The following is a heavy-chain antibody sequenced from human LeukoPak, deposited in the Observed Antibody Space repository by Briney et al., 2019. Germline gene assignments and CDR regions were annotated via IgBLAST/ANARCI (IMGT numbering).Heavy chain of an antibody. Sequence: GGSLSLSCAASGFTFSSYSMNWVRQAPGKGLEWVSSISSSSSYIYYADSVKGRFTISRDNAKNSLYLQMNSLRAEDTAVYYCARDVVVTATPFDYWGQGTLVTVSS. CDR2: ISSSSSYI. CDR3: ARDVVVTATPFDY. D-gene: IGHD2-21*02. CDR1: GFTFSSYS. V-gene: IGHV3-21*01. J-gene: IGHJ4*02.